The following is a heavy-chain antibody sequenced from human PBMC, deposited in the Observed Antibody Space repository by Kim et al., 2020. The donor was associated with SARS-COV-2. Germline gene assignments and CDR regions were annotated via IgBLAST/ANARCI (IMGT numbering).Heavy chain of an antibody. CDR1: GYTFSVYY. CDR3: ARGSMEWELPFDY. V-gene: IGHV1-2*06. Sequence: ASVKGSCKASGYTFSVYYMHWVRHAPGQWLEWMGRINPNSGGSNFAQKFQGRVTMTRDTSTSTAYMELSRLSSDDTAVYYCARGSMEWELPFDYGGQGTLVAVSS. D-gene: IGHD1-26*01. J-gene: IGHJ4*02. CDR2: INPNSGGS.